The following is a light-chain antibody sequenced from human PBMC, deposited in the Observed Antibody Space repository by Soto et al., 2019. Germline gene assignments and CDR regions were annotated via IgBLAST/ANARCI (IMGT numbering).Light chain of an antibody. V-gene: IGKV3-15*01. J-gene: IGKJ1*01. CDR1: QSISGT. CDR2: GAS. Sequence: EIWMTQSPATLSLSPGGITTLSCRASQSISGTLAWYQQKPGQAPRLLIYGASRRATGFPARFSGSGSGTDFTLTISSLQSEDFAVYYCQQFDNWPWTFGQGTKVDIK. CDR3: QQFDNWPWT.